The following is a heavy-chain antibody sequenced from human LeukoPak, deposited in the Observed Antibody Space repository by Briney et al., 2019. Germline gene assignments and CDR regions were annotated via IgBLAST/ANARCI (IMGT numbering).Heavy chain of an antibody. V-gene: IGHV1-2*04. CDR3: ARAPMLVVAANHGVGGAYYFDY. CDR2: INPNSGGT. D-gene: IGHD2-15*01. J-gene: IGHJ4*02. Sequence: ASVKVSCKASGYTFTGYYMHWVRQAPGQGLEWMGWINPNSGGTNYAQKFQGWVTMTRDTSISTAYMELSRLRSDDTAVYYCARAPMLVVAANHGVGGAYYFDYWGQGTLVTVSS. CDR1: GYTFTGYY.